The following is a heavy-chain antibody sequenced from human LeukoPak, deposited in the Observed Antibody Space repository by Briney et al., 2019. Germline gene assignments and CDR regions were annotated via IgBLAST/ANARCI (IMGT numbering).Heavy chain of an antibody. CDR3: AKFTMITFGGVGSADY. CDR1: GFTFSSYG. V-gene: IGHV3-30*02. D-gene: IGHD3-16*01. Sequence: GGSLRPSRAASGFTFSSYGMHWVRQAPGKGLEWVALIRYDGSNKYYADSVKGRFTISRDNSKNTLYLQMNSLRAEDTAVYYCAKFTMITFGGVGSADYWGQGTLVTVAS. CDR2: IRYDGSNK. J-gene: IGHJ4*02.